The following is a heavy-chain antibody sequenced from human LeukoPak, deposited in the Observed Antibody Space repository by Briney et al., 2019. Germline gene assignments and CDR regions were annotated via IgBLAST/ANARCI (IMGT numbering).Heavy chain of an antibody. CDR1: GFTFSNSG. CDR3: AKGFRYCSSTSCYTFAY. CDR2: INGGGDTT. D-gene: IGHD2-2*02. Sequence: GGSLRLSCVASGFTFSNSGMSWVRQAPGKGLEWVSSINGGGDTTYYADSVRGRFTISRDNSKNTLFLQMNSLRAEDTAVYYCAKGFRYCSSTSCYTFAYWGQGTLVTVSS. J-gene: IGHJ4*02. V-gene: IGHV3-23*01.